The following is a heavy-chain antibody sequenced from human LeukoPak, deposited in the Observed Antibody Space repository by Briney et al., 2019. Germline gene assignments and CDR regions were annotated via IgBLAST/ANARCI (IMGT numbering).Heavy chain of an antibody. D-gene: IGHD3-10*01. Sequence: GRSLRLSCAASGFTFSSYGMHWVRQAPGKGLEWVAVISYDGSNKYYADSVKGRFTISRDNSKNTLYLQINSLRAEDTAVYFCAKDFTYPADPGTHFDYWGQGTLVTVSS. J-gene: IGHJ4*02. V-gene: IGHV3-30*18. CDR2: ISYDGSNK. CDR1: GFTFSSYG. CDR3: AKDFTYPADPGTHFDY.